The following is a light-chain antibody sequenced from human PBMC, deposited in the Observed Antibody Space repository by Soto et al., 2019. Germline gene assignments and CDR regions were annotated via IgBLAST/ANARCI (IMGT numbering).Light chain of an antibody. Sequence: QSALTQPASVSGSPGQSITISCTGTSSDVVNDLLVSWYQQQPGKAPKLMIYEGTKRPAGVSDRFSGSKSGNTASLTISGLQAEDEADYYCCSYAVTNIFVFGTGTKLTVL. J-gene: IGLJ1*01. CDR1: SSDVVNDLL. CDR3: CSYAVTNIFV. V-gene: IGLV2-23*01. CDR2: EGT.